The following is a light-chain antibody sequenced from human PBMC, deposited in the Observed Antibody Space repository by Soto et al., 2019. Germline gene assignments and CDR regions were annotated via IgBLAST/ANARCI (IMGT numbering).Light chain of an antibody. CDR1: SSDVGGYNY. Sequence: QSVLTQPASVSGSPGQSITISCTGTSSDVGGYNYVSWFQHHPGKAPKLMIYEASYRPSGVSNRFSGSKSGDTASLTISGLQAEDEADYYCSSFTNTIARYAFGTGTKLTVL. CDR3: SSFTNTIARYA. V-gene: IGLV2-14*01. CDR2: EAS. J-gene: IGLJ1*01.